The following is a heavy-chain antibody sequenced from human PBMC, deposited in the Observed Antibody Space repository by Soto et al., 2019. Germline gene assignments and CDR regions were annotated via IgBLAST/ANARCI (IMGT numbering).Heavy chain of an antibody. Sequence: QVQLVQSGAEVKKPGASLKVSCQASGYSFIDYCIAWVRQAPGQGLACVGWISTYNGNTNYAQKFQGRVTMTTDTSANTAYMELRSLRSDDTAMYYCARYGYSSGWYLGTGMDVWGQGTPVTVSS. J-gene: IGHJ6*01. CDR2: ISTYNGNT. V-gene: IGHV1-18*04. D-gene: IGHD6-19*01. CDR3: ARYGYSSGWYLGTGMDV. CDR1: GYSFIDYC.